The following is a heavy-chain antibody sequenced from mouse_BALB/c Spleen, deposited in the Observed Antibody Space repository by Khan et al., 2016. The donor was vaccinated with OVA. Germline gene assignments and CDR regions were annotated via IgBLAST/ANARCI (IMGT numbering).Heavy chain of an antibody. CDR3: ERLAYYYNREGFAY. Sequence: EVELVESGGDFVRPGGSLKLSCAASGFTFSTYGMSWVRQTPDQRLEWVATINTGGAYTYYPDTVKGRFTISRDNAKNTLYLQLSSLKSEDTAIYYCERLAYYYNREGFAYWGRGTLVTVSA. CDR1: GFTFSTYG. V-gene: IGHV5-6*01. D-gene: IGHD1-1*01. J-gene: IGHJ3*01. CDR2: INTGGAYT.